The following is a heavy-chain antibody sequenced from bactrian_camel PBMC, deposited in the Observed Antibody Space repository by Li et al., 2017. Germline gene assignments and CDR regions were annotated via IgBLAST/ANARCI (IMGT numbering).Heavy chain of an antibody. CDR2: LDDGVNT. V-gene: IGHV3S10*01. CDR1: GFSFSYVY. J-gene: IGHJ4*01. D-gene: IGHD5*01. CDR3: AKQENPDALGYPQY. Sequence: VQLVESGGGLVQPGGSLRLSCAASGFSFSYVYMTWVRQAPGKGLEWVSGLDDGVNTYYADSVKGRFTVSRDNAKNTVTLQMNSLQSEDTALYYCAKQENPDALGYPQYWGQGTQVTVS.